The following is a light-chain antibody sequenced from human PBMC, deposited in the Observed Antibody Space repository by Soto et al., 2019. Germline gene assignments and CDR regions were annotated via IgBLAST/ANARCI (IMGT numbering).Light chain of an antibody. J-gene: IGLJ1*01. V-gene: IGLV2-14*03. CDR1: SSDVGNYKY. CDR3: FSYTSSGPYV. CDR2: EVS. Sequence: QSALTQPASVSGSPGQSITISCTGTSSDVGNYKYVSWYQQHPGKAPKLMIYEVSNRPSGVSNRFSGSKSGNTASLTISVLQAEEETDYYCFSYTSSGPYVFGTGTKLTVL.